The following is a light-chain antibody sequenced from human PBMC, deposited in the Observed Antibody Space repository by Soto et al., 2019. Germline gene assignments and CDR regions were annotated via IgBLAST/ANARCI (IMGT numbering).Light chain of an antibody. CDR3: SSYTSSSTRRVV. CDR2: DVS. Sequence: QSALTQPASVSGSPGQSITISCTGTSSDVGGYNYVSWYQQHPGKAPKLMIYDVSNRPSGVSSRFSGSKSGNTASLTISGLQAEDEADYYCSSYTSSSTRRVVFGGGTKLTVL. CDR1: SSDVGGYNY. J-gene: IGLJ2*01. V-gene: IGLV2-14*01.